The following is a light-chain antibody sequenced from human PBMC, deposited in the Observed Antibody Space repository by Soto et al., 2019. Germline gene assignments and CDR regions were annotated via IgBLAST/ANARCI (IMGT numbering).Light chain of an antibody. CDR2: AAS. CDR1: QNISRY. Sequence: DIQMTQSPSSLSAYVGDRVTITCRASQNISRYLNCYQQKPGKAPKLPIYAASSLQSGVPSSFSGSGSGTDFTRTISSLQPEDFATYYCQQSISTPAFGQGTKLEIK. V-gene: IGKV1-39*01. CDR3: QQSISTPA. J-gene: IGKJ2*01.